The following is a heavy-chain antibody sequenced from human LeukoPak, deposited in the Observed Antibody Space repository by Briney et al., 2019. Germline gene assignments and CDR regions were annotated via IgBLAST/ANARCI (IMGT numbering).Heavy chain of an antibody. CDR3: ARHCSSTSCLHFDY. J-gene: IGHJ4*02. V-gene: IGHV4-4*02. CDR2: IYHSGST. D-gene: IGHD2-2*01. Sequence: SETLSLTCAVSGGSISSSNWWSWVRQPPGKGLEWIGEIYHSGSTNYNPSLKSRVTISVDKSKNQFSLKLSSVTAADTAVYYCARHCSSTSCLHFDYWGQGTLVTVSS. CDR1: GGSISSSNW.